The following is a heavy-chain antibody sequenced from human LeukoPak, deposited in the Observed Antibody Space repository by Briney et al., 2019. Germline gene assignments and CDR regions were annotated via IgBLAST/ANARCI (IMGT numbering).Heavy chain of an antibody. V-gene: IGHV5-51*01. CDR3: ARGPYDLTGYYKGYFDY. CDR1: GYSFNSYW. D-gene: IGHD3-9*01. Sequence: PGESLKISCKASGYSFNSYWIGWVRQMPGKGLEWMGIIYPDDSNARYSPSFQGQVTFSADKSISIAYLQWRSLKASDSGMYFCARGPYDLTGYYKGYFDYWGQGTQVTVSS. J-gene: IGHJ4*02. CDR2: IYPDDSNA.